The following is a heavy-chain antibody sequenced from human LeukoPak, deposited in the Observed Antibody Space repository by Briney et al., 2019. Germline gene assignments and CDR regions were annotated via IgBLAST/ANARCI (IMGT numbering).Heavy chain of an antibody. CDR1: GGSFSGYY. D-gene: IGHD6-13*01. Sequence: SETLSLTCAVYGGSFSGYYWSWIRQPPGKGLEWIGEINHSGSTNYNPSLKSRVTISVDTFKNQFSLKLSSVTAADTAVYYCARAEAAPYYYYYYMDVWGKGTTVTVSS. V-gene: IGHV4-34*01. CDR2: INHSGST. J-gene: IGHJ6*03. CDR3: ARAEAAPYYYYYYMDV.